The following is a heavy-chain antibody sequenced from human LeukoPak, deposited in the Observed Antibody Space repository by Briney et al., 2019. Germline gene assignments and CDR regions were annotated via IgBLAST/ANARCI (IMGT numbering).Heavy chain of an antibody. CDR1: GYTFTSYG. Sequence: DSVKVSCKASGYTFTSYGISWVRQAPGQGLEWMGWISAYNGNTNYAQKLQGRVTMTTDTSTSTAYMELRSLRSDDTAVYYCARVWIFSAQLNRFDAFDIWGQGTMVTVSS. D-gene: IGHD2-2*03. CDR2: ISAYNGNT. J-gene: IGHJ3*02. V-gene: IGHV1-18*01. CDR3: ARVWIFSAQLNRFDAFDI.